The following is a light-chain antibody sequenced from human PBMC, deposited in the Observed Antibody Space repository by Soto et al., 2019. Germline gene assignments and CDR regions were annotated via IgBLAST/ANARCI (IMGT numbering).Light chain of an antibody. Sequence: QSALTQPPSPSGSPGQSVTISCTGTSSDVGGYNYVSWYQQNPGKVPKLMIYEVNKRPSGVPDRFSGSKSGNTASLTVSGLQAEDEADYYCTSYAGGNNVFGTGTKLTVL. CDR3: TSYAGGNNV. V-gene: IGLV2-8*01. CDR2: EVN. CDR1: SSDVGGYNY. J-gene: IGLJ1*01.